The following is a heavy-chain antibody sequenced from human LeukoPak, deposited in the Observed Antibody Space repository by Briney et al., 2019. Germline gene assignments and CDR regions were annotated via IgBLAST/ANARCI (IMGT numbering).Heavy chain of an antibody. J-gene: IGHJ4*02. CDR3: ARGRNIEMTTMSGGSDY. V-gene: IGHV1-2*02. D-gene: IGHD5-24*01. Sequence: VASVKVSCKASGYTFTGYYMHWVRQAPGQGLEWMGWINPNSGGTNYAQKFQGRVSMTRDTSISTAYMDLSDLRSDDTAVYYCARGRNIEMTTMSGGSDYWGQGTLVTVSS. CDR1: GYTFTGYY. CDR2: INPNSGGT.